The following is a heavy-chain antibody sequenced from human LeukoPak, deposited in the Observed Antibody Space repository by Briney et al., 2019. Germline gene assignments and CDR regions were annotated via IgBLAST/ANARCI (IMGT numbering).Heavy chain of an antibody. CDR1: GGSFSGYY. V-gene: IGHV4-34*01. D-gene: IGHD6-13*01. CDR2: INHSGST. J-gene: IGHJ4*02. CDR3: AASIAAAGNGY. Sequence: SETLSLTCAVYGGSFSGYYWSWIRQPPGKGLEWIGEINHSGSTNYNPSLKSRVTISVDTSKNQFSLKLSSVTAADTAVYYCAASIAAAGNGYWGQGTLVTVSS.